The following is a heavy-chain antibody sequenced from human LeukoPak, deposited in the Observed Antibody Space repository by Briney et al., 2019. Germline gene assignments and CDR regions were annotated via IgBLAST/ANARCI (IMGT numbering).Heavy chain of an antibody. CDR3: ARVPRGYYDSSGIPPGYFDY. CDR2: ISGSGGST. J-gene: IGHJ4*02. CDR1: GFTFSSYA. V-gene: IGHV3-23*01. Sequence: GGSLRLSCAASGFTFSSYAMSWARQAPGKGLEWVSAISGSGGSTYYADSVKGRFTISRDNSKNTLYLQMNSLRAEDTAVYYCARVPRGYYDSSGIPPGYFDYWGQGTLVTVSS. D-gene: IGHD3-22*01.